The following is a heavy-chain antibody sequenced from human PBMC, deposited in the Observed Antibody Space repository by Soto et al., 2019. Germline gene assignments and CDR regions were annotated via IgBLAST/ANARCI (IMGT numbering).Heavy chain of an antibody. V-gene: IGHV3-74*01. D-gene: IGHD3-10*01. J-gene: IGHJ4*02. CDR1: GFTFSMYW. Sequence: PGGSLRLSCTASGFTFSMYWMHWVRQVQGKGPEWVSRISDDGSRADYADSVKGRFTISRDNAKNTLYLEMHVLRADDTAVYYCTRGPRPSSVGTGAFWGQGTPVTVSS. CDR3: TRGPRPSSVGTGAF. CDR2: ISDDGSRA.